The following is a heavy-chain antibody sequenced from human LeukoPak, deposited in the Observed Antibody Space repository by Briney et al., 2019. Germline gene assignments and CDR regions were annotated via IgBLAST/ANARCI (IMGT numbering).Heavy chain of an antibody. D-gene: IGHD3-16*01. CDR3: AKVKGYGNAWDNAFDI. J-gene: IGHJ3*02. CDR1: GFTFSSHA. V-gene: IGHV3-30*04. CDR2: ISYDGNNK. Sequence: PGGSLRLSCAASGFTFSSHAMHWVRQAPGKGLEWVAVISYDGNNKYYADSVKGRFTISRDYSNNTLFLQMNSLRSEDTAVYYCAKVKGYGNAWDNAFDIWGQGTMVTVSS.